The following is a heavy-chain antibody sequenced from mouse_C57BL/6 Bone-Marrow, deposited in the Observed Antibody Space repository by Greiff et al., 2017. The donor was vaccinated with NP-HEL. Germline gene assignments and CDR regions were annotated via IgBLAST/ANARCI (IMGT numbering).Heavy chain of an antibody. V-gene: IGHV7-3*01. Sequence: EVQLVESGGGLVQPGGSLSLSCAASGFTFTDYYMSWVRQPPGKALEWVGFIRNKANGYTLEYSASVKGRFTISRDNSPSILYLHMIALRAEDKATYYRSRSIYFDYADNPFYGIDFWGRGTSVTVSS. J-gene: IGHJ4*01. D-gene: IGHD2-4*01. CDR1: GFTFTDYY. CDR2: IRNKANGYTL. CDR3: SRSIYFDYADNPFYGIDF.